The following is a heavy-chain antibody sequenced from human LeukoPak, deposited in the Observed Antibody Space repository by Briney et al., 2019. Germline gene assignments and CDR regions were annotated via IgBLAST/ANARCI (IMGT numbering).Heavy chain of an antibody. CDR2: IYWNDDK. D-gene: IGHD6-13*01. V-gene: IGHV2-5*01. J-gene: IGHJ1*01. CDR3: AHRSWDSSSSGYFQH. CDR1: GFSLSTSGVG. Sequence: SGPTLVNPTQTLTLTCTFSGFSLSTSGVGVGWIRQPPGKALEWLSLIYWNDDKRYSPSLKSRLTITKDTSKNQVVLTMSNMDPVDTATYYCAHRSWDSSSSGYFQHWGQGTLVTVSS.